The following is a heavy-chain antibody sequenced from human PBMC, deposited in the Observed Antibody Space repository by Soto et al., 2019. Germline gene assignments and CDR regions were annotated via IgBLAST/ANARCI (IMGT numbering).Heavy chain of an antibody. D-gene: IGHD6-19*01. V-gene: IGHV4-59*08. CDR2: IYFRGCT. Sequence: QVQLQESGPGLVKPSETLSLTCTVSGGSISSYYWNWMRQPPGKGLEWIGYIYFRGCTNYNPSPKSRVTISLDTSKNQFSLKLSSVTAAHTAVYYCARHMQWLVPYFDYWGQGTLVTVSS. J-gene: IGHJ4*02. CDR1: GGSISSYY. CDR3: ARHMQWLVPYFDY.